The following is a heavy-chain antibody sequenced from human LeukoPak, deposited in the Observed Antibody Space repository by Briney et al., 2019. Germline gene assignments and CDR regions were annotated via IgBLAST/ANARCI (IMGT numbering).Heavy chain of an antibody. Sequence: AGGSLRLSCAASGFTFSSYWMSWVRQAPGKGLEWVANIKQDGSEKYYVDSVKGRFTISRDNAKNSLYLQMNSLRAEDTAVYYCARDGGGYYYYFDYWGQGTLVTVSS. CDR3: ARDGGGYYYYFDY. CDR1: GFTFSSYW. J-gene: IGHJ4*02. D-gene: IGHD3-22*01. V-gene: IGHV3-7*01. CDR2: IKQDGSEK.